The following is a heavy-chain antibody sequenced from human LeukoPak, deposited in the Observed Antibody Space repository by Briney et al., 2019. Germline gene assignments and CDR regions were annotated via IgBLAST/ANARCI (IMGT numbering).Heavy chain of an antibody. Sequence: PGGSLRLSCAASGFTFSTYSMNWVRQAPGKGLEWVSSISSSSSYIYYADSVKGRFTISRDNAKNSLYLQMNSLRAEDTAVYYCARVPRAVAGTITLTEYFQHWGQGTLVTVSS. CDR3: ARVPRAVAGTITLTEYFQH. V-gene: IGHV3-21*01. CDR1: GFTFSTYS. D-gene: IGHD6-19*01. CDR2: ISSSSSYI. J-gene: IGHJ1*01.